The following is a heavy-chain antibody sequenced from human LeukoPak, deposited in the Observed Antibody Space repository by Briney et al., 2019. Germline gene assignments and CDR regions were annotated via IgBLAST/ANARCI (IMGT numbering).Heavy chain of an antibody. CDR2: IKQDGTEK. CDR3: ARDSHHLAMIRGIVYY. D-gene: IGHD3-10*01. CDR1: GFTFSSYW. J-gene: IGHJ4*02. Sequence: GGSLRLSCAASGFTFSSYWMSWVRQAPGKGLEWVANIKQDGTEKYYVDSVKGRFTISRDNAKNSLYLQMNSLRDEDTAVYYCARDSHHLAMIRGIVYYWGQGTLVTVSS. V-gene: IGHV3-7*01.